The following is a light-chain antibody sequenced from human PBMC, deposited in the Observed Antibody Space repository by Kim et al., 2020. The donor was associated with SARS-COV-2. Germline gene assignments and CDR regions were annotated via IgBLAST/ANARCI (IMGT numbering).Light chain of an antibody. CDR1: RIVSISD. V-gene: IGKV3D-20*01. J-gene: IGKJ1*01. Sequence: GDRDALPSDASRIVSISDLAGYQHKPGLEPRLVIYDATIRSTAIQDRFSGSGSGTDFNLTISRVEPEDFAIYYCKQYQNSPLTFGQGTKVDIK. CDR3: KQYQNSPLT. CDR2: DAT.